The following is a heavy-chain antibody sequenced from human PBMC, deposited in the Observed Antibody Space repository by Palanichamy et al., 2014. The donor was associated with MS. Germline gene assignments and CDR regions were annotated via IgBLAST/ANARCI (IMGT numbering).Heavy chain of an antibody. Sequence: EVQLMQSRKEVKKPGESLKISCKGSGYTFSNYWIGWVRQLPGKGLEWMGIIYPDDSDARYSPSFQGQVTISVDKSISTVYLQWSSLKTSDSAMYYCARYLPATGPPPSNFYYGIDVWGQGTTVIVSS. CDR2: IYPDDSDA. D-gene: IGHD6-25*01. CDR3: ARYLPATGPPPSNFYYGIDV. J-gene: IGHJ6*02. V-gene: IGHV5-51*01. CDR1: GYTFSNYW.